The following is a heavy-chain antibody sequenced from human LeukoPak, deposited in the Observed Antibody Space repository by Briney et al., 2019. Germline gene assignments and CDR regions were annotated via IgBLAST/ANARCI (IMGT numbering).Heavy chain of an antibody. CDR1: GYTFTGYY. CDR2: INPNSGGT. CDR3: ARVGHYYDSSGYYLYDAFDI. V-gene: IGHV1-2*02. J-gene: IGHJ3*02. D-gene: IGHD3-22*01. Sequence: PGASVKVSCKASGYTFTGYYMHWVRQAPGQGLEWMGWINPNSGGTKYAQKFQGRVTMTRDTSISTAYMELSRLRSDDTAVYYCARVGHYYDSSGYYLYDAFDIWGQGTMVIVSS.